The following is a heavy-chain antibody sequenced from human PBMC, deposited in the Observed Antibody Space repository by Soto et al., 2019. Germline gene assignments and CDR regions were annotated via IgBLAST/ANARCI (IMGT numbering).Heavy chain of an antibody. V-gene: IGHV1-8*01. CDR2: INPNSGNI. CDR3: ARGRASGSYYLLDY. CDR1: GETCTTYD. D-gene: IGHD3-10*01. Sequence: AAVKVSCKGSGETCTTYDINWVRQATGDGLEWMGWINPNSGNIGYEQRFQGRVTMTRDTAIRTAYMEVSSLRSDDTAVYYCARGRASGSYYLLDYWGQGTLVTVSS. J-gene: IGHJ4*02.